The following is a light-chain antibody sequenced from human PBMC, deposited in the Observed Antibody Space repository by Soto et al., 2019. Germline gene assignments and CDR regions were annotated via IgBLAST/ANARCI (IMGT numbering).Light chain of an antibody. Sequence: QSVLTQPASVSGSPGESITISCAGSNCAIDNYNYVSWYQQHPGKAPKLMIYEVSNRPSGVSNRFSGSKSGNTASLTISGLQAEDEADYYCTSYTSSITYVFGTGTKVTVL. CDR2: EVS. V-gene: IGLV2-14*01. CDR1: NCAIDNYNY. CDR3: TSYTSSITYV. J-gene: IGLJ1*01.